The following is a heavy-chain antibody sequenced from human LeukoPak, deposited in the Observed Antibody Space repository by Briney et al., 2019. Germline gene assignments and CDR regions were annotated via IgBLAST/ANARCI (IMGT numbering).Heavy chain of an antibody. Sequence: SETLSLTCAVYGGSFSGYYWSWIRQPPGKGLKWIGEINHSGSTNYNPSLKSRVTISVDTSKNQFSLKLSSVTAADTAVYYCARVRGFGSDTAMAYWGQGTLVTVSS. V-gene: IGHV4-34*01. CDR1: GGSFSGYY. D-gene: IGHD5-18*01. CDR3: ARVRGFGSDTAMAY. J-gene: IGHJ4*02. CDR2: INHSGST.